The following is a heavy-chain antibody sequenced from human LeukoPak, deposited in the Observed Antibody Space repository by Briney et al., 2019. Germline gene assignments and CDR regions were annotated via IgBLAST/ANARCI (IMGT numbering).Heavy chain of an antibody. Sequence: ETLSLTCTVSGGSISTDGSYWAWIRQPPGKGLEWIGSIYIAAITHYNPSLQSRLTLSIDTSKNHFSLRLASVTAADTAVFYCARLFTRAWEYRYGMDVWGQGTAVTVSS. V-gene: IGHV4-39*02. CDR2: IYIAAIT. CDR3: ARLFTRAWEYRYGMDV. CDR1: GGSISTDGSY. J-gene: IGHJ6*02. D-gene: IGHD1-26*01.